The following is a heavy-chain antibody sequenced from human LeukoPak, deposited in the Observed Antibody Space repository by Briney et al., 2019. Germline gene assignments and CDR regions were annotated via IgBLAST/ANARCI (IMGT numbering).Heavy chain of an antibody. D-gene: IGHD6-19*01. J-gene: IGHJ4*02. CDR2: INPNSGGT. CDR1: GYTFTDYY. CDR3: ARDREGAVAVAGYYFDY. V-gene: IGHV1-2*02. Sequence: ASVKVSCKASGYTFTDYYMHWVRQAPGQGLEWMGWINPNSGGTNLAQKFQVRVTMTRDTSISTAYMELSRLRSDDTAVYYCARDREGAVAVAGYYFDYWGQGTLVTVSS.